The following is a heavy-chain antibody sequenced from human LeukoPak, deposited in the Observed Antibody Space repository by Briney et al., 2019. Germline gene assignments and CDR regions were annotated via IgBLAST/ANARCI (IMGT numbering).Heavy chain of an antibody. CDR2: ISYDGSNK. CDR1: GFTFSSYG. D-gene: IGHD6-19*01. Sequence: GGSLRLSCAASGFTFSSYGMHWVPQAPGKGLEWVAVISYDGSNKYYADSVKGRFTISRDNSKNTLYLQMNSLRAEDTAVYYCAKGYGSGWFRPLPYFDYWGQGTLVTVSS. J-gene: IGHJ4*02. V-gene: IGHV3-30*18. CDR3: AKGYGSGWFRPLPYFDY.